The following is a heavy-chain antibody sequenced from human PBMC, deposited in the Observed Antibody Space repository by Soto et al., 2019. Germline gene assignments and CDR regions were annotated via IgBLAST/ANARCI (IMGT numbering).Heavy chain of an antibody. CDR2: ISGSGGST. J-gene: IGHJ4*02. CDR3: AKALPYSALED. V-gene: IGHV3-23*01. CDR1: GFTFSSSA. D-gene: IGHD5-18*01. Sequence: GGSLRLSCAASGFTFSSSAMTWVRQAPGKGLEWVSIISGSGGSTYYADSVKGRFTISRDNSKNTLYLQMNSLRAEDTALYYCAKALPYSALEDWGQGTLVTVSS.